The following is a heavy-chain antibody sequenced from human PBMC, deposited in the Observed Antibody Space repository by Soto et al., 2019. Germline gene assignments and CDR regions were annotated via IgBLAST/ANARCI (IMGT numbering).Heavy chain of an antibody. V-gene: IGHV3-30-3*01. J-gene: IGHJ4*02. CDR3: ARGSVLLWFGELLGYFDY. D-gene: IGHD3-10*01. CDR2: ISYDGSNK. CDR1: GFTFSSYA. Sequence: VQLVESGGGLVQPGGSLKLSCAASGFTFSSYAMHWVRQAPGKGLEWVAVISYDGSNKYYADSVKDRFTISRDNSKNTLYLQMNSLRAEDTAVYYCARGSVLLWFGELLGYFDYWGQGTLVTVSS.